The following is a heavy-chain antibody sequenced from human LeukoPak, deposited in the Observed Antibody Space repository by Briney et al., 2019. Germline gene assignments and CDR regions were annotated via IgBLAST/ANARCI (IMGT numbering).Heavy chain of an antibody. Sequence: VASVKVSCKASGGTFSSYAISWVRQAPGQGLEWLGWISPFNGRTHYPHNFQDRLTMTTDTSSNTAYMDLRSLTSNDTAVYYCARALTYNWNDAVDPWGQGTLVTVSS. CDR2: ISPFNGRT. CDR1: GGTFSSYA. D-gene: IGHD1-1*01. J-gene: IGHJ5*02. CDR3: ARALTYNWNDAVDP. V-gene: IGHV1-18*01.